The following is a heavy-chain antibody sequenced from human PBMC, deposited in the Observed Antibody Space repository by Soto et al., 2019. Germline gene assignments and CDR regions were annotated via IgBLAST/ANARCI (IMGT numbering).Heavy chain of an antibody. J-gene: IGHJ5*02. CDR3: ARDRSTYGGGGTGEVKENWFDP. D-gene: IGHD2-8*01. V-gene: IGHV4-59*01. Sequence: SETLSLTCTVSGGSISHYYWSWIRQSPGKGLEWIGYAYYSGSTDYNPSLKSRVTMSVDTSKNQVSLKLNSVTTADTAVYYCARDRSTYGGGGTGEVKENWFDPWGPGTLVTV. CDR2: AYYSGST. CDR1: GGSISHYY.